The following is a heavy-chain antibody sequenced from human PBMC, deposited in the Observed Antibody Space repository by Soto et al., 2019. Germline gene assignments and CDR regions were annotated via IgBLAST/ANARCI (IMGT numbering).Heavy chain of an antibody. CDR3: ARDLGWNDLLNTYYYGMDV. V-gene: IGHV3-21*04. CDR1: GFTFSSYS. D-gene: IGHD1-1*01. CDR2: ISSSSSYI. J-gene: IGHJ6*02. Sequence: GGSLRLSCAASGFTFSSYSTNCVRQAPGKGLEWVSSISSSSSYIYYADSVKGRGTVSRDTFKNTLFLQMDSLTVEDTAVYFCARDLGWNDLLNTYYYGMDVWGQGTTVTVS.